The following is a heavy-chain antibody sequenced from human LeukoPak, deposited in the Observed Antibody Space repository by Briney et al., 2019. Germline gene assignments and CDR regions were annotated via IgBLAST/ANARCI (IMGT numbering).Heavy chain of an antibody. D-gene: IGHD2-2*01. CDR1: GFTFSSYS. CDR2: ISSSNSYI. V-gene: IGHV3-21*01. Sequence: GGSLRLPCAASGFTFSSYSMNWVRQAPGKGLEWVSSISSSNSYIYYADSVKGRFTISRDNAKNSLYLQMNSLRAEDTAVYYCAREPVVPAAKLDYWGQGTLVTVSS. J-gene: IGHJ4*02. CDR3: AREPVVPAAKLDY.